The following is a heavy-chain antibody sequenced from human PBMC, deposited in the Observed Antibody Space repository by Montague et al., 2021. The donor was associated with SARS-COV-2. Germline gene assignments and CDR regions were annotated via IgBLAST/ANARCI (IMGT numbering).Heavy chain of an antibody. CDR3: ARAANILSGFYNHPFEY. CDR1: GGSVISDTYF. J-gene: IGHJ4*02. Sequence: ETLSLTCTVSGGSVISDTYFWSWIRQPPGKGLGWIAYIYDSDTTNNNPSFWSRVSMSSDRSKNQFSLKLTSVTPADTAVYYCARAANILSGFYNHPFEYWGQGILVTVSS. CDR2: IYDSDTT. D-gene: IGHD3-9*01. V-gene: IGHV4-61*01.